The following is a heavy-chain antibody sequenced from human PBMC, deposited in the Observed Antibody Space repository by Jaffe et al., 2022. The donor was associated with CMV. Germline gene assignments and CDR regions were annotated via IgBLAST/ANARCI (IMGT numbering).Heavy chain of an antibody. CDR3: ARGDGEWELPKGGKGYYYYYYMDV. CDR2: IYHSGST. Sequence: QVQLQESGPGLVKPSGTLSLTCAVSGGSISSSNWWSWVRQPPGKGLEWIGEIYHSGSTNYNPSLKSRVTISVDKSKNQFSLKLSSVTAADTAVYYCARGDGEWELPKGGKGYYYYYYMDVWGKGTTVTVSS. D-gene: IGHD1-26*01. V-gene: IGHV4-4*02. J-gene: IGHJ6*03. CDR1: GGSISSSNW.